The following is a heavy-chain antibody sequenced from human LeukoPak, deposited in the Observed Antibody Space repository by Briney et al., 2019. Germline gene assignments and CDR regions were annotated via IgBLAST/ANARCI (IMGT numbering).Heavy chain of an antibody. J-gene: IGHJ6*02. D-gene: IGHD6-6*01. CDR2: INPNSGGT. Sequence: ASVKVSCKASGYTFTCYYMHWVRQAPGQGLEWMGWINPNSGGTNYAQKFQGRVTMTRDTSISTAYMELSRLRSDDTAVYYCARPSEHSSSSGMDVWGQGTTVTVSS. CDR1: GYTFTCYY. V-gene: IGHV1-2*02. CDR3: ARPSEHSSSSGMDV.